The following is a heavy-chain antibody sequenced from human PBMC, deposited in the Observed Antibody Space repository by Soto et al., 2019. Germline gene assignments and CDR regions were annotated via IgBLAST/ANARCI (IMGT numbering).Heavy chain of an antibody. CDR3: AGRYSGSYFDY. D-gene: IGHD1-26*01. V-gene: IGHV4-59*01. J-gene: IGHJ4*02. CDR1: GGSISSYY. Sequence: QVQLQESGPGLVKPSETLSLTCTVSGGSISSYYWSWIRQPPGKGLEWSGYIYYSGSTNYNPSLRSRVTISVNTSKNQCSLKLSSVTAADTAVYYCAGRYSGSYFDYWGQGTLVTVSS. CDR2: IYYSGST.